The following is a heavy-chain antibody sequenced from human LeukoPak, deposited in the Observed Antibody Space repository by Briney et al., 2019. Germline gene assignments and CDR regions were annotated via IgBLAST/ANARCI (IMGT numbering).Heavy chain of an antibody. Sequence: YXXXIRQPPGKXXEWIGEINHSGSTNYNPSLKSRVTISVDTSKNQFSLKLSSVTAADTAVYYCARAHAIVVVPAAAPYYYYYYGMDVWGQGTTVTVSS. CDR2: INHSGST. D-gene: IGHD2-2*01. CDR1: Y. J-gene: IGHJ6*02. CDR3: ARAHAIVVVPAAAPYYYYYYGMDV. V-gene: IGHV4-34*01.